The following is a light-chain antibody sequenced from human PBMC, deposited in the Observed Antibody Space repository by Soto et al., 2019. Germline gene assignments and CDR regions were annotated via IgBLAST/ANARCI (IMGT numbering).Light chain of an antibody. J-gene: IGLJ1*01. V-gene: IGLV1-51*01. CDR3: ATWDDSLSAAV. Sequence: QSVLTQPPSVSAAPGQRVTISCSGSSSNIGKSHVSWYQHLPGTAPKLLIYDTDNRPSGIPDRLYGSKSGTAATLDITGLQTGDEADYYCATWDDSLSAAVFGPGTKLTVL. CDR2: DTD. CDR1: SSNIGKSH.